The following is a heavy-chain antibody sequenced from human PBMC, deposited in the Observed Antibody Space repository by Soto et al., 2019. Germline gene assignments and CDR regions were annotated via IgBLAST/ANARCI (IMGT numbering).Heavy chain of an antibody. V-gene: IGHV4-39*01. CDR2: IYYSGST. D-gene: IGHD3-22*01. J-gene: IGHJ4*02. Sequence: SETLSLTCTVSGGSLSSSSYYWGWLRQPPGKGLEWIGSIYYSGSTYYNPSLKSRVTISVDTSKNQFSLKLSSVTAADTAVYYCARLATYYYDSSGYLPWGQGTLVTVSS. CDR1: GGSLSSSSYY. CDR3: ARLATYYYDSSGYLP.